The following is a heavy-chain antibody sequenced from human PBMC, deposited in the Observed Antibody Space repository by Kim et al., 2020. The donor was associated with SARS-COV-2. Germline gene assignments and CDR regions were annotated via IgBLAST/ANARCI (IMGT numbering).Heavy chain of an antibody. CDR3: ARETLLRYFDWTSQSYFDY. V-gene: IGHV4-31*03. J-gene: IGHJ4*02. D-gene: IGHD3-9*01. CDR2: IYYSGST. CDR1: GGSISSGGYY. Sequence: SETLSLTCTVSGGSISSGGYYWSWIRQHPGKGLEWIGYIYYSGSTYYNPSLKSRVTISVDTSKNQFSLKLSSVTAADTAVYYCARETLLRYFDWTSQSYFDYWGQGTLVTVSS.